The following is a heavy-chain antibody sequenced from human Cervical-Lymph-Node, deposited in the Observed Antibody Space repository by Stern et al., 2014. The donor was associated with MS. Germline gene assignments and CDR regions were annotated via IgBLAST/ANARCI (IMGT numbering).Heavy chain of an antibody. CDR2: LYPGDSDT. J-gene: IGHJ6*02. Sequence: EVQLVESGAEVKKPGESLKISCKGSGYSFATYWIGWVRQMPGKGLEGMGVLYPGDSDTRYSPSFQGQVTISADKSISTAYLHWSSLKASDTAMYYCARPGDDTAKYGLDVWGQGTTVTVSS. V-gene: IGHV5-51*03. CDR3: ARPGDDTAKYGLDV. D-gene: IGHD5-18*01. CDR1: GYSFATYW.